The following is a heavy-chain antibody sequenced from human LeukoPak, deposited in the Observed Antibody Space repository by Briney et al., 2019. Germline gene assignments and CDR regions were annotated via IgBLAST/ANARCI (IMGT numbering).Heavy chain of an antibody. CDR3: ARLKYCTNGVCYAGFDY. J-gene: IGHJ4*02. CDR1: GDSVSSNSVT. Sequence: SQTLSLTCAISGDSVSSNSVTWNWIRQSPSRGLEWLGRTYYRSTWYNDYAVSVRGRITVNPDTSKNQFSLHLNSVTPEDTAVYYCARLKYCTNGVCYAGFDYWGQGTLVTVSS. D-gene: IGHD2-8*01. CDR2: TYYRSTWYN. V-gene: IGHV6-1*01.